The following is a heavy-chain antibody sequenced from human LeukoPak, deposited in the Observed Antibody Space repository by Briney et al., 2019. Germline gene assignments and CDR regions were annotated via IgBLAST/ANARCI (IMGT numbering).Heavy chain of an antibody. CDR1: GYTFTSYD. CDR2: MNPNSGNT. CDR3: ARTRGAAGTRRLGY. D-gene: IGHD6-13*01. J-gene: IGHJ4*02. Sequence: GASVKVSCKASGYTFTSYDINWVRQAAGQGLEWMGWMNPNSGNTGYAQKFQGRVTMTRNTSISTAYMELSSLRSEDTAVYYCARTRGAAGTRRLGYWGQGTLVTVSS. V-gene: IGHV1-8*01.